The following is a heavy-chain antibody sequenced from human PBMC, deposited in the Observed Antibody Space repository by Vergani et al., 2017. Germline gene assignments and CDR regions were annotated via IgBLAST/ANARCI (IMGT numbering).Heavy chain of an antibody. J-gene: IGHJ6*03. D-gene: IGHD1-7*01. CDR2: ITSSGSYG. CDR3: AGVANWNCFGSGYYMDV. V-gene: IGHV3-21*01. Sequence: EVQLVESGGGLVKPGGSLRLSCAASAFTFSSYSMNWVRQAPGKGLEWVSSITSSGSYGYYADSVKGRFNISRDNAKNSLYLQMNSLRAEDTAVYYCAGVANWNCFGSGYYMDVWGKGTTVTVSS. CDR1: AFTFSSYS.